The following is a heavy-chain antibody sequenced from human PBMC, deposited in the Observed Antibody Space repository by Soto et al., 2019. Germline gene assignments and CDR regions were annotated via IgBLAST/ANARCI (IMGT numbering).Heavy chain of an antibody. CDR1: GGSFSGYY. CDR2: INHSGST. D-gene: IGHD2-8*01. CDR3: ARAKNIVLMVYAIHAFDI. Sequence: QVQLQQWGAGLLKPSETLSLTCAVYGGSFSGYYWSWIRQPPGKGLEWIGEINHSGSTNYNPSLNSRVTISVDTSKTQFSLKLSSVTAADTAVYYCARAKNIVLMVYAIHAFDIWGQGTMVTVSS. V-gene: IGHV4-34*01. J-gene: IGHJ3*02.